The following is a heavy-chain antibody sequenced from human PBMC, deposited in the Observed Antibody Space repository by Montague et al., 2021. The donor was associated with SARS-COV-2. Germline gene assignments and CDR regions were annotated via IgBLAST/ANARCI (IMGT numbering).Heavy chain of an antibody. J-gene: IGHJ4*02. Sequence: CAISGDSVASDIATWNWIRQSPQRGLEWLGRTYYRSKRYNDYAESVKSRITIDPDTSKHQFSLHLNSVTPEDTAVYYCARIPVGSKYYFDFWGQGTLVTVSS. CDR2: TYYRSKRYN. CDR3: ARIPVGSKYYFDF. CDR1: GDSVASDIAT. D-gene: IGHD2-2*01. V-gene: IGHV6-1*01.